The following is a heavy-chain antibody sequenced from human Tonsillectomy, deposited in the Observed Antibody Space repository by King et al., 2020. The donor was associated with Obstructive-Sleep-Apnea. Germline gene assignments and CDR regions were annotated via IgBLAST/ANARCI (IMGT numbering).Heavy chain of an antibody. V-gene: IGHV3-23*04. Sequence: VQLVESGGGLVQPGGSLRLSCAASGFTFSSYAMSWVRQAPGKGREWVSALSGGGVGPYYADSGKGRFTISRDNSKNTLFLQMKSLRAEDTAVYYCAKDQLAYYYDSTAYIDYWGQGTLVTVSS. D-gene: IGHD3-22*01. J-gene: IGHJ4*02. CDR1: GFTFSSYA. CDR3: AKDQLAYYYDSTAYIDY. CDR2: LSGGGVGP.